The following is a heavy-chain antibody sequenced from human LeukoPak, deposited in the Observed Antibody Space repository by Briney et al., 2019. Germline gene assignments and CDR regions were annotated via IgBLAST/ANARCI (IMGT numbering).Heavy chain of an antibody. Sequence: GGSLRLSXAASGFTFSSYAMSWVRQAPGKGLEWVSAISGSGSSTYYADSVKGRFTISRDNSKNTLYLQMNSLRAEDTAVYYCAKVRSPVVAALSFDYWGQGTLVTVSS. CDR3: AKVRSPVVAALSFDY. D-gene: IGHD2-15*01. CDR1: GFTFSSYA. J-gene: IGHJ4*02. CDR2: ISGSGSST. V-gene: IGHV3-23*01.